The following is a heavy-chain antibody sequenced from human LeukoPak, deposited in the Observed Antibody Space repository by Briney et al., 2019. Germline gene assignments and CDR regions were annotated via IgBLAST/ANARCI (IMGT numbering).Heavy chain of an antibody. CDR1: GFTFSSHS. D-gene: IGHD6-13*01. J-gene: IGHJ6*03. Sequence: GGSLRLSCAASGFTFSSHSMNWVRQAPGKGLEWLSHISSTSSNIYNADSVKGRFTISRDNSKNTLYLQMNSLRAEDTAVYYCARDGVAAAGHNYYYYMDVWGKGTTVTVSS. V-gene: IGHV3-48*01. CDR2: ISSTSSNI. CDR3: ARDGVAAAGHNYYYYMDV.